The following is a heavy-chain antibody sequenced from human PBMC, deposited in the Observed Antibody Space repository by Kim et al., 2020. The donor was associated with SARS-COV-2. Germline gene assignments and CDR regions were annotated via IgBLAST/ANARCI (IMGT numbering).Heavy chain of an antibody. CDR2: IYSDGRRP. CDR1: GFTFTDFG. J-gene: IGHJ4*02. CDR3: ARTSESSEVRGFDY. D-gene: IGHD3-10*01. Sequence: GGSLRLSCTASGFTFTDFGMHWVRQAPGKGLVWVSRIYSDGRRPSYADSVKGRFTISRDNAQNTVYLQMNSLRAEDTALYYCARTSESSEVRGFDYWGQGTLVTVSS. V-gene: IGHV3-74*01.